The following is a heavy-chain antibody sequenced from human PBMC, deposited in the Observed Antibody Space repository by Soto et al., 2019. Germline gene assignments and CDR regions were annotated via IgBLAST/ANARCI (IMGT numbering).Heavy chain of an antibody. J-gene: IGHJ3*02. V-gene: IGHV4-34*01. CDR2: INHSGST. Sequence: QVQLQQWGAGLLKPSETLSLTCAVYGGSFSGYYWSWIRQPPGKGLEWIGEINHSGSTNYNLSLKSRVTISVDTSKNQFSLKLSSVTAADTAVYYCARGLTGSLSWGSWSYAFDIWGQGTMVTVSS. CDR3: ARGLTGSLSWGSWSYAFDI. D-gene: IGHD7-27*01. CDR1: GGSFSGYY.